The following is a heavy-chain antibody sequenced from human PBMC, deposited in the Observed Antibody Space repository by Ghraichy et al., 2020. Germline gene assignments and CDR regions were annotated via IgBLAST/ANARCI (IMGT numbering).Heavy chain of an antibody. V-gene: IGHV3-74*01. J-gene: IGHJ3*02. CDR2: INSDGSST. CDR1: GFTFSYYW. CDR3: ADPFNDAFEI. Sequence: TCAASGFTFSYYWTHWVRQAPGKGLVWVSHINSDGSSTSYADSVKGRFTISRDNAKNTLYLQMNSQRAEDTAVYYCADPFNDAFEIWGQGTKVIVSS.